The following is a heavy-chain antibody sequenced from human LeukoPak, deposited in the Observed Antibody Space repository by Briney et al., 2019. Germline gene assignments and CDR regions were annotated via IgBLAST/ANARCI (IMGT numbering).Heavy chain of an antibody. Sequence: SVKVSCKASGGTFSSYAISWVRQAPGQGLEWMGGIIPIFGTANYAQKFEGRVTITTDESTSTAYMELSSLRSEDTAVYYCARVPNYYFYYMDVWGKGTTVTVSS. CDR2: IIPIFGTA. CDR3: ARVPNYYFYYMDV. CDR1: GGTFSSYA. V-gene: IGHV1-69*05. J-gene: IGHJ6*03.